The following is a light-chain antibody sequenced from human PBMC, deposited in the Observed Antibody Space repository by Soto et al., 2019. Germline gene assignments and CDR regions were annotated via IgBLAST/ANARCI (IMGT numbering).Light chain of an antibody. J-gene: IGLJ1*01. Sequence: QSALTQPASASGSPGQSITISCTRTSSDVGGYNYVSWYQQHPGKAPKLMIYDVSNRPSGVSNRFSDSKSGNTASLTISGLQAEDEADYYWSSYTSSSSYVFGTGTKVTVL. CDR2: DVS. CDR1: SSDVGGYNY. V-gene: IGLV2-14*01. CDR3: SSYTSSSSYV.